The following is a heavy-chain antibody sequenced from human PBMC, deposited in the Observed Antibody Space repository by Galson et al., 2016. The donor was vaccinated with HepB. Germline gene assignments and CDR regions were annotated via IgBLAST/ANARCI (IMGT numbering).Heavy chain of an antibody. CDR2: MYSGGSK. Sequence: SLRLSCAASEFTFSSYVMSWVRLAPGKGLEWVAIMYSGGSKQYAGSVKGRVTISRDTSSQTLFLEVSDLRAEDTGIYYCARGYTSGVPFWWGQGTLVTVSS. CDR3: ARGYTSGVPFW. J-gene: IGHJ4*02. CDR1: EFTFSSYV. V-gene: IGHV3-53*01. D-gene: IGHD2-8*01.